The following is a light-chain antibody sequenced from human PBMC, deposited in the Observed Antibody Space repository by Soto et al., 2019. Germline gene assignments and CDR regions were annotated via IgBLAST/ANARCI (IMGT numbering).Light chain of an antibody. CDR3: QSYDSSLSHV. CDR2: GNS. Sequence: SVLTQPPSVSGAPGQRVTISCTGSSSNIGAGYDVHWYQQLPGTAPKLLIYGNSNRPSGVPDRFSGSKSGTSASLAITGLQAEDEADYYCQSYDSSLSHVFGTGTKLTVL. V-gene: IGLV1-40*01. CDR1: SSNIGAGYD. J-gene: IGLJ1*01.